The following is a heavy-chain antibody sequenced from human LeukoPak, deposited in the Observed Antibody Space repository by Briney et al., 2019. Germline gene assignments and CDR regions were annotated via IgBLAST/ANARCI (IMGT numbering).Heavy chain of an antibody. Sequence: PGGSLRLSCAASGFTFSSYSMNWVRQAPGKGLEWVSSISSSSSYIYYADSVKGRFTISRDTAKNSLPLQMNSLRAEDTAVYYCARDPPYSDSSGYYYDYWGQGTLVTVSS. CDR3: ARDPPYSDSSGYYYDY. CDR2: ISSSSSYI. CDR1: GFTFSSYS. D-gene: IGHD3-22*01. J-gene: IGHJ4*02. V-gene: IGHV3-21*01.